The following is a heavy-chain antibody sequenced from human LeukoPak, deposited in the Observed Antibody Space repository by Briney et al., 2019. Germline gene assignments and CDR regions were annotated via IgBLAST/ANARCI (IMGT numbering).Heavy chain of an antibody. CDR1: GFTVSSNY. Sequence: GGSLRLSCAASGFTVSSNYMSWVRQAPGKGLEWVSVISGGSSGSTYYADSVTGRFTVSRDNSKNTVDLQMNSLRAEDTAVYYCAKGDCSSTNCYPDYWGQGTLVTVSS. CDR2: ISGGSSGST. CDR3: AKGDCSSTNCYPDY. V-gene: IGHV3-23*01. J-gene: IGHJ4*02. D-gene: IGHD2-2*01.